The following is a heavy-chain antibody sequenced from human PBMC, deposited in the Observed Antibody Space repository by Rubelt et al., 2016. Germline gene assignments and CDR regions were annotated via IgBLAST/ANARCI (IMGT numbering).Heavy chain of an antibody. J-gene: IGHJ2*01. CDR2: VNHNGNT. Sequence: QVQLQQWGAGLLKPSETLSLTCAVYGGSFNNYYWFWIRQPPGKGLEWIGEVNHNGNTNYNPSLKSRLTISLDTSKSEFSLKLSPVTAADTAVYYCARRYSNGLYWFFDLWGRGTLVTVSS. CDR3: ARRYSNGLYWFFDL. V-gene: IGHV4-34*01. D-gene: IGHD6-19*01. CDR1: GGSFNNYY.